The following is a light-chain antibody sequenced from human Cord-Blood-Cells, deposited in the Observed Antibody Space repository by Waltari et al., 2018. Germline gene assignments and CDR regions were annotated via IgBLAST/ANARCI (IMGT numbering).Light chain of an antibody. CDR1: QSIRSY. CDR3: QQSYSTPRT. Sequence: DIQMTQSPSSLSASVGDRVTITCRASQSIRSYLNWYQQKPGKAPKLLIYAASSLQSGVPSRFSGSGSGTDFTLTISCLQPEDFATYYCQQSYSTPRTFGQGTKVEIK. J-gene: IGKJ1*01. CDR2: AAS. V-gene: IGKV1-39*01.